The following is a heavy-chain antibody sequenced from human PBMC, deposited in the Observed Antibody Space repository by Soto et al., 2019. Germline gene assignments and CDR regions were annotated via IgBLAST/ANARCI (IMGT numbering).Heavy chain of an antibody. J-gene: IGHJ4*02. CDR2: INWNGGRT. CDR1: GFTFDDYS. Sequence: LRLSCAASGFTFDDYSMSWVRQAPGKGLEWVSGINWNGGRTGYADSVKGRFTVSRDNAKNSLYLQMNSLRDEDMALYYCARVGVLAVAVNYFDYWGQGTLVTVSS. D-gene: IGHD6-19*01. V-gene: IGHV3-20*04. CDR3: ARVGVLAVAVNYFDY.